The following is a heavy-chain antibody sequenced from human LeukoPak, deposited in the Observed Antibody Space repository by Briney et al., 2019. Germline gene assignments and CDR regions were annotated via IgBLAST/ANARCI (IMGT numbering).Heavy chain of an antibody. CDR3: AKATAGEAFDI. CDR2: ISAYNGNT. V-gene: IGHV1-18*01. J-gene: IGHJ3*02. Sequence: ASVKVSCKASGGTFSSYAISWVRQAPGQGLEWMGWISAYNGNTNYAQKLQGRVTMTTDTSTSTAYMELRSLRSDDTAVYYCAKATAGEAFDIWGQGTMVTVSS. D-gene: IGHD1-14*01. CDR1: GGTFSSYA.